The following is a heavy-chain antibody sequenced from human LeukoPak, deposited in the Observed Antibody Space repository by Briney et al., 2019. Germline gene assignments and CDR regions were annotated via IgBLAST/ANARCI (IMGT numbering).Heavy chain of an antibody. D-gene: IGHD3-16*01. V-gene: IGHV1-18*01. CDR3: ATSLHSRLGGAFDI. J-gene: IGHJ3*02. Sequence: ASVKVSCKASGYSFTSYDINWVRQAPGQGLEWMGWVSGYNGNTNYAQKLQGRVTMTADTSTSTAYLELRSLKYDDTAVYYCATSLHSRLGGAFDIWGQGTMVTVSS. CDR2: VSGYNGNT. CDR1: GYSFTSYD.